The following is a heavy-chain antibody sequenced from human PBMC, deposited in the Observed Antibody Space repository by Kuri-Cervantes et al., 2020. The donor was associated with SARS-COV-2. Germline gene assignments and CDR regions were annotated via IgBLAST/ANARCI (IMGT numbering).Heavy chain of an antibody. D-gene: IGHD5-12*01. CDR2: ISYDGSNK. CDR3: ARAPDSGNDYEYYFDY. J-gene: IGHJ4*02. Sequence: SLKISCAASGFTFSSYSMNWVRQAPGKGLEWVAVISYDGSNKKYADSVKGRFTISRDNSKNTLYLQMNSLRAEDTAVYYCARAPDSGNDYEYYFDYWGQGTLVTVSS. V-gene: IGHV3-30*03. CDR1: GFTFSSYS.